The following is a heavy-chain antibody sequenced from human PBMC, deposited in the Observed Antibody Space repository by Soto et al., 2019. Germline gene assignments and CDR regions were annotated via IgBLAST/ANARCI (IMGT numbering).Heavy chain of an antibody. Sequence: SVKVSCQASGGTFRSYAISRVRQAPGQGLEWMGGIIPIFGTANYAQWFQGRVTITADRSTSTAYLEPSSLRSEDTAVYYCARGMVEWISFGSNYYDYGMDVWGQRTTGSVSS. CDR3: ARGMVEWISFGSNYYDYGMDV. J-gene: IGHJ6*01. V-gene: IGHV1-69*06. D-gene: IGHD3-3*01. CDR2: IIPIFGTA. CDR1: GGTFRSYA.